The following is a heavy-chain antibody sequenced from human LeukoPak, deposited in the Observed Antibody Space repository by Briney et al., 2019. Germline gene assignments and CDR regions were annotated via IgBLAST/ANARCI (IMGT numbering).Heavy chain of an antibody. V-gene: IGHV3-23*01. CDR2: ISGSGDST. J-gene: IGHJ4*02. CDR1: GFTFSSYA. D-gene: IGHD3-10*01. Sequence: GGSLRLSCAASGFTFSSYAMSWVRQVPGKGLEWVSGISGSGDSTYYADSVKGRFTISRDNPKSTLYVQMNSLRAEDTAVYYCAKYDYYSSGIHWGQGTLVTVSS. CDR3: AKYDYYSSGIH.